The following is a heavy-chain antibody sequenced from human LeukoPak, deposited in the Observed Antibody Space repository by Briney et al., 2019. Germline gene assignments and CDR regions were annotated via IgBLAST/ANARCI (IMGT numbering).Heavy chain of an antibody. J-gene: IGHJ5*02. CDR1: GGSFSGYY. CDR3: ARGSQWLVRGWFDP. Sequence: SETLSLTCAVYGGSFSGYYWSWIRQPPGKGLEWIGEINHSGSTNYNPSLKSRVTISVDTSKNQFSLKLSSVTAADTAVYYCARGSQWLVRGWFDPWGQGTLVTVSS. CDR2: INHSGST. V-gene: IGHV4-34*01. D-gene: IGHD6-19*01.